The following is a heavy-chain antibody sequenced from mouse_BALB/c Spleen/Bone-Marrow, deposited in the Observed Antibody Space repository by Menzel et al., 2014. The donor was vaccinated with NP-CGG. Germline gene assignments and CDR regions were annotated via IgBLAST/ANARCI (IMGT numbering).Heavy chain of an antibody. V-gene: IGHV5-4*02. D-gene: IGHD1-1*01. Sequence: EVQGVESGGGLVKPGGSPKLSCAASGFTFSDYYMYWVRQTPEKRLEWVATISDGGSYTYYPDSVKGRFTISRDNAKNNLYLQMSSLESEDTAMYYCARGSSYFDYWGQGTTLTVSS. CDR3: ARGSSYFDY. CDR2: ISDGGSYT. J-gene: IGHJ2*01. CDR1: GFTFSDYY.